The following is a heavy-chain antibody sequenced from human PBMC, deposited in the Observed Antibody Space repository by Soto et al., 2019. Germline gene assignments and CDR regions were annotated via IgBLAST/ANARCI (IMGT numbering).Heavy chain of an antibody. CDR1: GDSVSSNSAA. Sequence: SQTLSLTCAISGDSVSSNSAAWNWIRQSPSRGLEWLGRTYYRFKWYNDFAVSVKGRITIDADTSKNQFSLQLTSVTPEDTAVYYCARHDYGDSNFDYWGQGTLVTVSS. V-gene: IGHV6-1*01. D-gene: IGHD4-17*01. CDR2: TYYRFKWYN. J-gene: IGHJ4*02. CDR3: ARHDYGDSNFDY.